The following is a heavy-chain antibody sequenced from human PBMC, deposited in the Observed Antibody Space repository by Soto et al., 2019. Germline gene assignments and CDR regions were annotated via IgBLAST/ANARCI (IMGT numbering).Heavy chain of an antibody. V-gene: IGHV3-30-3*01. CDR2: ISYDGSNK. CDR3: ARVHRSGSYYWVGRPDYGMDV. CDR1: GFTFSSYA. D-gene: IGHD3-10*01. Sequence: GGSLRLSCAASGFTFSSYAMHWVRQAPGKGLEWVAVISYDGSNKYYADSVKGRFTISRDNSKNTLYLQMNSLRAEDTAVYYCARVHRSGSYYWVGRPDYGMDVWGQGTTVTVSS. J-gene: IGHJ6*02.